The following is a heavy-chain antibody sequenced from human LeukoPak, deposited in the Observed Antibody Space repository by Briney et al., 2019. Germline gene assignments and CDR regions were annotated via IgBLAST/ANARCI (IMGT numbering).Heavy chain of an antibody. V-gene: IGHV3-30*02. CDR3: AKALASGYDSRWAFDI. D-gene: IGHD5-12*01. J-gene: IGHJ3*02. CDR2: IRYDGSNK. CDR1: GFTFSSYG. Sequence: PGGSLRLSCAASGFTFSSYGMHWVRQAPGKGLEWVAFIRYDGSNKYYADSVKGRFTISRDNSKNTLYLQMNSLRAEDTAVYYCAKALASGYDSRWAFDIWGQGTMVTVSS.